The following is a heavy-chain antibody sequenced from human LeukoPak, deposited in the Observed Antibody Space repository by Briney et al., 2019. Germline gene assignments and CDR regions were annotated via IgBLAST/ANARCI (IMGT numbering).Heavy chain of an antibody. CDR1: GFTFSSYA. Sequence: GGSLRLSCAASGFTFSSYAMHWVRQAPGKGLEWVAVISYDGSNKYYADSVKGRFTISRDNSKNTLYLQMNSLRAEDTAVYYCARDGPFGGLDGDYWGYFDYWGQGTLVTVSS. D-gene: IGHD4-17*01. CDR3: ARDGPFGGLDGDYWGYFDY. V-gene: IGHV3-30-3*01. J-gene: IGHJ4*02. CDR2: ISYDGSNK.